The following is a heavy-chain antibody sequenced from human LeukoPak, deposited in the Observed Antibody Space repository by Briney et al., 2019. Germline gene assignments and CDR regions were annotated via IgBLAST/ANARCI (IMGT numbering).Heavy chain of an antibody. CDR1: GGSISCSSHH. Sequence: KPSETLSLTCTVSGGSISCSSHHWDWIRQPPGKGLVWIVSIYYTENTYYHPYLKSRLTISIDTSKNHFSLKLTSLTAADTALYYCARRRRWFGESFDPWGQGTLVTVSS. V-gene: IGHV4-39*02. CDR2: IYYTENT. CDR3: ARRRRWFGESFDP. J-gene: IGHJ5*02. D-gene: IGHD3-10*01.